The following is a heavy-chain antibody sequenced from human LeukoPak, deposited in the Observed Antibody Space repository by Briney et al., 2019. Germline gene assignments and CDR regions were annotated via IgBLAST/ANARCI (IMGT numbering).Heavy chain of an antibody. CDR3: AREYSRSVVAGSRPDL. V-gene: IGHV4-39*02. J-gene: IGHJ4*02. D-gene: IGHD2-21*01. Sequence: PSETLSLTCSVSGGSISSSSYHWGWIRQSPGKGLEWIGSMYYRGATYENSSLRSRLTLSIDTSNNQFSLKLTPVTAADTAVYFCAREYSRSVVAGSRPDLWGQGLLVTVSS. CDR1: GGSISSSSYH. CDR2: MYYRGAT.